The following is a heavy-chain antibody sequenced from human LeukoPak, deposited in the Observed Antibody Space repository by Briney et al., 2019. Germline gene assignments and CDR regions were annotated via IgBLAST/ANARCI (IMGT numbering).Heavy chain of an antibody. Sequence: GESLKISCKDSGYSFTSYWIAWVRQMPGKGLEWMGIIYPGDSDTRYSPSFQGQVTISADRSINTAYLQWSSLTASDTAMYYCASRPFETTVVPWDFYWGQGTQVTVSS. CDR1: GYSFTSYW. CDR2: IYPGDSDT. V-gene: IGHV5-51*01. D-gene: IGHD4-23*01. J-gene: IGHJ4*02. CDR3: ASRPFETTVVPWDFY.